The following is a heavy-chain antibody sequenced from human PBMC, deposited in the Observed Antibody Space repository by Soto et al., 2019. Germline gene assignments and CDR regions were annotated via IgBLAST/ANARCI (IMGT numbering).Heavy chain of an antibody. CDR3: ARAGSPIITIFLVAAFDP. V-gene: IGHV4-31*03. CDR2: IYYSGST. Sequence: SETLSLTCTVSGGSISSGGYYWSWIRQHPGKGLEWIGYIYYSGSTYYNPSLKSRVTISVDTSKNQFSLKLSSVTAADTAVYYCARAGSPIITIFLVAAFDPWGQGTLVTVSS. J-gene: IGHJ5*02. CDR1: GGSISSGGYY. D-gene: IGHD3-3*01.